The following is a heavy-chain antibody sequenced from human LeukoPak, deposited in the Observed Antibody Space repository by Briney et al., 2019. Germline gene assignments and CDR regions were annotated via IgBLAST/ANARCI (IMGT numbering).Heavy chain of an antibody. V-gene: IGHV1-46*01. CDR2: INPSGGST. D-gene: IGHD3-22*01. J-gene: IGHJ4*02. Sequence: VRQAPGXXXEXXXIINPSGGSTSYAQKFQGRVTMTRDTSTSTVYMELSSLRSEDTAVYYCARAPLNYYDSSGYLNYWGQGTLVTVSS. CDR3: ARAPLNYYDSSGYLNY.